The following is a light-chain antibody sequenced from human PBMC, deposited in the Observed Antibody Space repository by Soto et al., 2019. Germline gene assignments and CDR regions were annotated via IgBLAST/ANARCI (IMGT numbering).Light chain of an antibody. CDR1: QSVSSN. CDR3: QQYHNWRT. Sequence: EIVMTQSPATLSLSPGERATLSCRASQSVSSNLGWYQQKPGQAPRLLIHGASTRAAGIPARFSGSGSGTEFTLTISSLQSEDFAVYYCQQYHNWRTFGQGTKVEIK. CDR2: GAS. J-gene: IGKJ1*01. V-gene: IGKV3-15*01.